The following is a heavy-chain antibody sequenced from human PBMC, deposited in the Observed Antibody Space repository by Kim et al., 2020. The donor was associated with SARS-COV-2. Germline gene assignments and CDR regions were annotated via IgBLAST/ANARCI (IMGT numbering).Heavy chain of an antibody. CDR2: IWFDGSNK. Sequence: GGSLRLSCAASGFTFSSYGMHWVRQAPGKGLEWVAVIWFDGSNKFYADSVKGRFTISRDNSKNTLSLQMNSLRAEDTAVYYCAREKYDILTGLAPYGMDVWGQGTPVTVPS. CDR3: AREKYDILTGLAPYGMDV. D-gene: IGHD3-9*01. V-gene: IGHV3-33*01. J-gene: IGHJ6*02. CDR1: GFTFSSYG.